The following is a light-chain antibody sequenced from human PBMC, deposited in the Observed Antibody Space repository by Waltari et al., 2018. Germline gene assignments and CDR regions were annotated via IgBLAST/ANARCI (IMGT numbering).Light chain of an antibody. V-gene: IGKV3-20*01. CDR3: QMYVRLPAT. CDR1: QSVGRS. CDR2: DAS. J-gene: IGKJ1*01. Sequence: EIVLTQSPGTLSLSPGERAILSCMASQSVGRSLCWYQHKNGKAPRLLIYDASTRATGIPERFSGGGSGTDFSLTISRLEPEDFAVYYCQMYVRLPATFGQGTKVEI.